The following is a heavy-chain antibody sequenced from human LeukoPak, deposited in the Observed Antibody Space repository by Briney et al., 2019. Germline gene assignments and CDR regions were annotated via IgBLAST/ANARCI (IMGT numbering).Heavy chain of an antibody. Sequence: GGSLRLSCAASGFTFSSYAITWVRQAPGKGLEWVSSIRSTGDSTFYADSVKGRFTISRDNAKNSLYLQMNSLRAEDTAVYYCASGSYSVDYWGQGTLVTVSS. D-gene: IGHD1-26*01. CDR2: IRSTGDST. CDR3: ASGSYSVDY. J-gene: IGHJ4*02. CDR1: GFTFSSYA. V-gene: IGHV3-23*01.